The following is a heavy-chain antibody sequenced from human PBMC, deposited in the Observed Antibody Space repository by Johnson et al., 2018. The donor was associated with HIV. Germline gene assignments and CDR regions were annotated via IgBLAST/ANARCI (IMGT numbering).Heavy chain of an antibody. Sequence: VQLVESGGGLVQPGGSLRLSCAASGFTFSSYWMSWVRQAPGKGLEWVSAISGSGGSTYYADSVKGRFTISRDNSKNTLYLQMNSLGAEDTAVYYCGRGIVGAGDAFDIWGQGTMVTVSS. V-gene: IGHV3-23*04. J-gene: IGHJ3*02. D-gene: IGHD1-26*01. CDR1: GFTFSSYW. CDR3: GRGIVGAGDAFDI. CDR2: ISGSGGST.